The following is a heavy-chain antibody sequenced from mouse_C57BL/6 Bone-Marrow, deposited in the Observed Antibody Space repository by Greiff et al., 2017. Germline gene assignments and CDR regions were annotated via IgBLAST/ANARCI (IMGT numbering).Heavy chain of an antibody. V-gene: IGHV1-19*01. Sequence: EVQLQQSGPVLVKPGASVKMSCKASGYTFTDYYMNWVKQSHGKSLEWIGVINPYNGGTSYNQKFKGKATLPVDKSSSTAYMELNSLTSEDSAVYYCASVRLITTVERWYCDVWGTGTTVTVSS. J-gene: IGHJ1*03. D-gene: IGHD1-1*01. CDR1: GYTFTDYY. CDR3: ASVRLITTVERWYCDV. CDR2: INPYNGGT.